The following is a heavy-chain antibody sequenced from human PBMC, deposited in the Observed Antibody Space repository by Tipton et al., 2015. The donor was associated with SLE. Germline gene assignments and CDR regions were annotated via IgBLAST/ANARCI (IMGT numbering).Heavy chain of an antibody. CDR3: ARAPPTEAEFDY. CDR2: IYYSGST. J-gene: IGHJ4*02. CDR1: GGSFSGYY. Sequence: GLVKPSETLSLTCAVYGGSFSGYYWSWIRQPPGKGLEWIGYIYYSGSTNYNPSLKSRVTISVDTSKNQFSLKLSSVTAADTAVYYCARAPPTEAEFDYWGQGTLVTVSS. V-gene: IGHV4-59*01.